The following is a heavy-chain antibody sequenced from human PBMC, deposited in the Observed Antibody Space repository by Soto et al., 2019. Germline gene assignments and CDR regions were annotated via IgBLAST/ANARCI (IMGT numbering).Heavy chain of an antibody. J-gene: IGHJ5*02. Sequence: SETLSLTCTVSGGSISSYYWSWIRQPPWKGLEWIGYIYYSGSTNYNPSLKSRVTISVDTSKNQFSLKLSSVTAADTAVYYCARAPYYDFWSGYLTNNWFDPWGQGTLVTVSS. CDR1: GGSISSYY. CDR3: ARAPYYDFWSGYLTNNWFDP. CDR2: IYYSGST. D-gene: IGHD3-3*01. V-gene: IGHV4-59*01.